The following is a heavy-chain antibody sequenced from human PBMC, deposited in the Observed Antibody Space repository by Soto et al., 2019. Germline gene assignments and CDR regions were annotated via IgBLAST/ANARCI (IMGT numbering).Heavy chain of an antibody. Sequence: DTLSLTCTVSGGSISSYYWTWIRQPPGKGLEWIGYIYSNGRTNYNPSLKSRVTISVDTSKNQFSLKLRSVTAADTAVYYCTSGVNWNDVSDYWGQGTLVTVSS. J-gene: IGHJ4*02. D-gene: IGHD1-1*01. CDR1: GGSISSYY. CDR3: TSGVNWNDVSDY. V-gene: IGHV4-59*01. CDR2: IYSNGRT.